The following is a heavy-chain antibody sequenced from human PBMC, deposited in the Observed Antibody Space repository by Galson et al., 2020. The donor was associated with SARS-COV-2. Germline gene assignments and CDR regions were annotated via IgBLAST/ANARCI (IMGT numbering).Heavy chain of an antibody. CDR3: ARDDADLDGKWVYDILTGPNQMNYYYYGMDV. CDR1: GFTFSSYA. V-gene: IGHV3-30-3*01. J-gene: IGHJ6*02. D-gene: IGHD3-9*01. Sequence: GWSLRLSCAASGFTFSSYAMHWVRQAPGKGLEWVAVISYDGSNKYYADSVKGRFTISRDNSKNTLYLQMNSLRAEDTAVYYCARDDADLDGKWVYDILTGPNQMNYYYYGMDVWGQGTTVTVSS. CDR2: ISYDGSNK.